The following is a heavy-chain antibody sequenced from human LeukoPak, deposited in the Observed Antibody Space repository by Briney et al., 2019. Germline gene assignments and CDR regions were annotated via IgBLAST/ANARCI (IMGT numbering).Heavy chain of an antibody. CDR2: IYYSGTT. J-gene: IGHJ5*02. V-gene: IGHV4-59*01. D-gene: IGHD6-19*01. CDR1: GASISSYY. Sequence: PSETLSLTCTVSGASISSYYWSWIRQPPGKGLEWIGNIYYSGTTKYNPSLKSRVTISIDTSKNQFSLKVNSVTAADTAVYYCARGQPQRYNSGWYVNWFDPWGQGTLVSVSS. CDR3: ARGQPQRYNSGWYVNWFDP.